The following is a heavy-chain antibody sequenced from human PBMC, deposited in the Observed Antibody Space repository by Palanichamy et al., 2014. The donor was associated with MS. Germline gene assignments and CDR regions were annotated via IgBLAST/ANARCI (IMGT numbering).Heavy chain of an antibody. V-gene: IGHV4-61*02. J-gene: IGHJ4*02. CDR1: GGSISSTTYY. CDR2: TYSSGST. D-gene: IGHD3-10*01. Sequence: QVQLQESGPGLVKPSQTLSLTCTVSGGSISSTTYYWSWIRQPAGKGLEWIGRTYSSGSTNYNPSLKSRVTISVDTSKNQFSLELSSVTAADTAVYYCARGCNYGSGSYPKGFDYWGQGALVTVSS. CDR3: ARGCNYGSGSYPKGFDY.